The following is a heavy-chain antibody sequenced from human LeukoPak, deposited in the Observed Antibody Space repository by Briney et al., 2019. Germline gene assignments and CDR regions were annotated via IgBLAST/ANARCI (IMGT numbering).Heavy chain of an antibody. J-gene: IGHJ5*02. D-gene: IGHD1-1*01. CDR2: IKQDGSEK. V-gene: IGHV3-7*03. CDR3: ARDGKVPSNWFDP. Sequence: GGSLRLSCAASGFTYSSYWMSWVRQVPGKGLEWVANIKQDGSEKYYVDSVKGRFTISRDNAKNSLYLQMNSLRAEDTAVYYCARDGKVPSNWFDPWGQGTLVTVSS. CDR1: GFTYSSYW.